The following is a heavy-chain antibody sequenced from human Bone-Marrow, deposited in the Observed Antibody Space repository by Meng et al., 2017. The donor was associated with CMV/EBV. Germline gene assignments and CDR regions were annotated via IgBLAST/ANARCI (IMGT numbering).Heavy chain of an antibody. CDR2: IYYSGST. V-gene: IGHV4-59*01. CDR3: ARGSWIRGWGYFDY. Sequence: SETLSLTCTVSGGSISSYYWSWIRQPPGKGLEWIGYIYYSGSTNYNPSLKSRVTISVDTSKNQFSLKLSSVTAADTAVYHCARGSWIRGWGYFDYWGQGTLVSVSS. CDR1: GGSISSYY. D-gene: IGHD5-18*01. J-gene: IGHJ4*02.